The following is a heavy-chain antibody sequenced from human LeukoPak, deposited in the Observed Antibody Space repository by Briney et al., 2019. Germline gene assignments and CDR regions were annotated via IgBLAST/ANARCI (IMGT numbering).Heavy chain of an antibody. J-gene: IGHJ4*02. Sequence: SETLSLTRTVSGGSISSSSYYWGWIRQPPGKGLEWIGSIYYSGSTYYNPSLKSRVTISVDTSKNQFSLKLSSVTAADTAVYYCARGPPVDTAGDYWGQGTLVTVSS. V-gene: IGHV4-39*01. CDR3: ARGPPVDTAGDY. CDR1: GGSISSSSYY. D-gene: IGHD5-18*01. CDR2: IYYSGST.